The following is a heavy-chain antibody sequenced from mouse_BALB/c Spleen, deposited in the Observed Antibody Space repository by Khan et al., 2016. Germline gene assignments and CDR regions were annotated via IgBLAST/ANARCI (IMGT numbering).Heavy chain of an antibody. J-gene: IGHJ4*01. CDR2: ISYSGST. Sequence: EVQLQESGPGLVKPSQSLSLTCTVTGYSITSDYAWNWIRQFPGNKLEWMGYISYSGSTSYNPSLKSRISITRDPSKNQFFLQLNSVTTEDTATYYCARWLGRGYYYAMDYWGQGTSVTVSS. CDR3: ARWLGRGYYYAMDY. CDR1: GYSITSDYA. D-gene: IGHD4-1*01. V-gene: IGHV3-2*02.